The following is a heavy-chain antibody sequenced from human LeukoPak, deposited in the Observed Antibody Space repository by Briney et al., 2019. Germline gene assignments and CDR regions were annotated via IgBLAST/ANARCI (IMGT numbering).Heavy chain of an antibody. CDR3: ARQRVDLVTLDV. D-gene: IGHD5-12*01. J-gene: IGHJ6*02. CDR1: GVSISSSSTYS. V-gene: IGHV4-39*01. Sequence: SETLSLTCTVSGVSISSSSTYSWGWFRQPPGKGLEYIGYIYYSGNTDYNPSLRSRVTISVDTSQNQFSLKLSSVTAADTAVYYCARQRVDLVTLDVWGQGTTVTVSS. CDR2: IYYSGNT.